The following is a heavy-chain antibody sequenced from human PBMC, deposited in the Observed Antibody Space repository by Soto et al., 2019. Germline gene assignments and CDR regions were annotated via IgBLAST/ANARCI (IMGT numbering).Heavy chain of an antibody. J-gene: IGHJ5*01. D-gene: IGHD3-10*01. V-gene: IGHV3-33*01. CDR1: GFTFSSYG. Sequence: GGSLRLSCAASGFTFSSYGMHWVRQAPGKGLEWVAVIWYDGSNKYYADSVKGRFTISRDNSKNTLYLQMNSLRAEDTAVYYCARDDYGSGFNNWFDSWGQGTLVTVSS. CDR3: ARDDYGSGFNNWFDS. CDR2: IWYDGSNK.